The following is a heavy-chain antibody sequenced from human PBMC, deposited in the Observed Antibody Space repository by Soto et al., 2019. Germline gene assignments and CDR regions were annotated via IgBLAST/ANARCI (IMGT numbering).Heavy chain of an antibody. J-gene: IGHJ5*02. V-gene: IGHV1-69*01. CDR1: GDSFGRYA. CDR3: AREPFGRFDP. Sequence: QMQLVQSGPEVKKPGSSVKVSCKASGDSFGRYAVSWVLQAPGQGLEWMGAIIPVFGTTNYTQKFKGRVTITADDSTTAAYMELSSLRSDDTAFYYCAREPFGRFDPWGQGTLVNVSS. D-gene: IGHD3-10*01. CDR2: IIPVFGTT.